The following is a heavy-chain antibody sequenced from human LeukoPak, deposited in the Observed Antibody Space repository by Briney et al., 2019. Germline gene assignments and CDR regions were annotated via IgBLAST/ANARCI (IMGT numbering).Heavy chain of an antibody. V-gene: IGHV4-61*08. D-gene: IGHD5-18*01. CDR1: GGSINNGGYY. Sequence: SETLSLTCTVSGGSINNGGYYWSWIRQPPGKGLEWIGYIYYSGSANYNPSLKSRVTISVDTSKSQLSLKLSSVTAADTAVYYCARGRRVDAAMLSDWGQGTLVTVSS. J-gene: IGHJ4*02. CDR2: IYYSGSA. CDR3: ARGRRVDAAMLSD.